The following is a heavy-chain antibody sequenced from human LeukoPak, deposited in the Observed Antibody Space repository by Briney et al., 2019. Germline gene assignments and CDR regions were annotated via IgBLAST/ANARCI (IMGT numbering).Heavy chain of an antibody. D-gene: IGHD3-3*02. CDR2: ISPNSDGT. V-gene: IGHV1-2*02. Sequence: ASVKVSCKASGYTFSGYYIHWVRQVPGQGLEWMGWISPNSDGTNYAQNFQGRVTMTRDTSTTTAYMELNRLRSDDTALYYCARVSVWFDLWGQGTLVTVSS. CDR3: ARVSVWFDL. CDR1: GYTFSGYY. J-gene: IGHJ5*02.